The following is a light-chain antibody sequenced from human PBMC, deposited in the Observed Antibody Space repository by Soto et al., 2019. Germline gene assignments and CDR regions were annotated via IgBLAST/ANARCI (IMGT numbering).Light chain of an antibody. CDR2: AAS. J-gene: IGKJ4*01. CDR3: LKYNGAPLT. Sequence: DLQMTQYPSSLSASVGDRVTITCRASQGISNYLAWYQQKPGKVPKLLIYAASTLHSGVPSRFSGSGSGTDFTRTSSGLQPGEVATYFCLKYNGAPLTFGGGTKLDLK. V-gene: IGKV1-27*01. CDR1: QGISNY.